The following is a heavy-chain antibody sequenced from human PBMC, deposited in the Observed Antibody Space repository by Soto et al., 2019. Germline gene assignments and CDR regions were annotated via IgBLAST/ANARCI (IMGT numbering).Heavy chain of an antibody. J-gene: IGHJ3*02. CDR3: AMGAFWSGYYDAFDI. V-gene: IGHV3-30*03. CDR2: ISYDGSNK. D-gene: IGHD3-3*01. Sequence: GGSLRLSCAASGFTFSSYGMHWVRQAPGKGLEWVAVISYDGSNKYYADSVKGRFTISRDNSKNTLYLQMNSLRAEDTAVYYCAMGAFWSGYYDAFDIWGQGTMVTVSS. CDR1: GFTFSSYG.